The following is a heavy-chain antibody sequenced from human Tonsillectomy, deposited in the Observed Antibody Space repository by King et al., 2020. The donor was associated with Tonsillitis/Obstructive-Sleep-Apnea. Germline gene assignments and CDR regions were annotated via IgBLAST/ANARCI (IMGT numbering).Heavy chain of an antibody. V-gene: IGHV1-2*02. J-gene: IGHJ2*01. D-gene: IGHD6-6*01. CDR1: GYTFTGYY. CDR3: ARKVGELLYSSSSVWYFDL. Sequence: QLVQSGAEVKKPGASVKVSCKASGYTFTGYYMHWVRQAPGQGLEWMGWINPNSGGTNYAQKFQGRVTMTRDTSISTAYMELSRLRSDDTAVYYCARKVGELLYSSSSVWYFDLWGRGTLVTVSS. CDR2: INPNSGGT.